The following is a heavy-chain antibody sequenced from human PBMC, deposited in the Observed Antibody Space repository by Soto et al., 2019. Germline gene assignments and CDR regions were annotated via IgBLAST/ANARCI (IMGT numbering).Heavy chain of an antibody. D-gene: IGHD2-2*02. Sequence: PGGSLRLSCVGSGFTFSTYSINWVRQAPGKGLEWVSSISSRSDIYYADSVKGRFTISRDNAKNSVSLQMNSLRAEDTAVYYCAREYTAWPLAYGMDVWGQGTTVTVSS. V-gene: IGHV3-21*01. CDR2: ISSRSDI. J-gene: IGHJ6*02. CDR3: AREYTAWPLAYGMDV. CDR1: GFTFSTYS.